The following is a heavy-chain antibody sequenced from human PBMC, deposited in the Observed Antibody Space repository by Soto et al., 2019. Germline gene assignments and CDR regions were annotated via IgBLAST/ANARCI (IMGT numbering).Heavy chain of an antibody. J-gene: IGHJ4*02. CDR1: GVSISSSSYY. D-gene: IGHD6-13*01. CDR3: ARQGGSSSPFDY. Sequence: ASETLSLTCTVSGVSISSSSYYWGCIRQPPGKGLEWIGSIYYSGSTYYNPSLKSRVTISVDTSKNQFSLKLSSVTAADTAVYYCARQGGSSSPFDYWGQGTLVTVSS. V-gene: IGHV4-39*01. CDR2: IYYSGST.